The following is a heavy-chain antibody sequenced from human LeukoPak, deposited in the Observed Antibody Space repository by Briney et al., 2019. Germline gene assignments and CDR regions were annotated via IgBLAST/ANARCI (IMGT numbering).Heavy chain of an antibody. CDR2: IIPIFGTA. Sequence: ASVNVSCKASRGTFSSYAISWVRQAPGQGLEWMGGIIPIFGTANYAQKFQGRVTITADESTSTAYMELSSLRSEDTAVYYCARADCSGGSCYFDYWGQGTLVTVSS. D-gene: IGHD2-15*01. V-gene: IGHV1-69*13. CDR3: ARADCSGGSCYFDY. J-gene: IGHJ4*02. CDR1: RGTFSSYA.